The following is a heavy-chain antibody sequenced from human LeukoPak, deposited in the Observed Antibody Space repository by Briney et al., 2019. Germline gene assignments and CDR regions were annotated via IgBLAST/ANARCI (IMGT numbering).Heavy chain of an antibody. Sequence: SQTLSLTCAISGDSVSSNNGAWNWVRQSPSRGLEWLGRTYYRSKWYDDYAGSVKGRITISPDTSKNQFSLQMYSVTPEDTAVYYCARDVGTSGWYNFDYWGQGTLVTVSS. CDR2: TYYRSKWYD. CDR1: GDSVSSNNGA. V-gene: IGHV6-1*01. J-gene: IGHJ4*02. D-gene: IGHD6-19*01. CDR3: ARDVGTSGWYNFDY.